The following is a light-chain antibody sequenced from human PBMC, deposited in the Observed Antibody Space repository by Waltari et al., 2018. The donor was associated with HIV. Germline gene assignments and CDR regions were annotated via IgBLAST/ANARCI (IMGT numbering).Light chain of an antibody. J-gene: IGKJ3*01. CDR1: QSVLYSPNNKNY. CDR2: WAS. Sequence: DIVMTQSPDSLAVSLGERATINCKSSQSVLYSPNNKNYLAWYQQKPGQPPKVLIYWASTRQSGVPDRFSGSGSGTEFTLTISSLQAEDVAVYYCQQYFSSPFTFGPGTKVDIK. V-gene: IGKV4-1*01. CDR3: QQYFSSPFT.